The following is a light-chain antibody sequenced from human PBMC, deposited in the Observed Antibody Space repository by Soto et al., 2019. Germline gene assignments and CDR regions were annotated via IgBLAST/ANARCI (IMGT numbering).Light chain of an antibody. J-gene: IGLJ2*01. Sequence: QSVLTQPASVSGSPGQSITISCTGASSDVGGYNYVSWYQQHPGKAPKLMIYEVSNRPSGVSNRFSGSKSDNAASLTISGLQAEDEADYYCSSYTSSHVVFGGGTKLTVL. CDR3: SSYTSSHVV. CDR1: SSDVGGYNY. CDR2: EVS. V-gene: IGLV2-14*01.